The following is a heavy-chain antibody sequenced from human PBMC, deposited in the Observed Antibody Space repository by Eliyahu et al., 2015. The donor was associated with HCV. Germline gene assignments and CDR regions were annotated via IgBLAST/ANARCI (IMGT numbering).Heavy chain of an antibody. CDR3: ASGGGGIAVTGTGGWFDP. D-gene: IGHD6-19*01. J-gene: IGHJ5*02. V-gene: IGHV4-59*01. CDR2: IHYSGST. CDR1: GGSITTYY. Sequence: QVQLQESGPGLVKPSETLSLTCTVSGGSITTYYWXWIRQPPGKGLEWXGYIHYSGSTNYNPSLKSRVTISVDTSKNQFFLNLTSVTTADTAVYYCASGGGGIAVTGTGGWFDPWGQGTLVTVSS.